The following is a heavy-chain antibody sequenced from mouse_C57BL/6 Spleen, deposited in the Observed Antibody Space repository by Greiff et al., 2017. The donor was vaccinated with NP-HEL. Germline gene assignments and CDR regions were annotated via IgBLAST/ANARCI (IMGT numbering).Heavy chain of an antibody. CDR2: ISDGGSYT. CDR1: GFTFSSYA. CDR3: ARVPDYYGSRAYYYAMDY. J-gene: IGHJ4*01. V-gene: IGHV5-4*01. Sequence: EVQLVESGGGLVKPGGSLKLSCAASGFTFSSYAMSWVRQTPEKRLEWVATISDGGSYTYYPDNVKGRFTISRDNAKNNLYLQMSHLKSEDTAMYYCARVPDYYGSRAYYYAMDYWGQGTSVTVSS. D-gene: IGHD1-1*01.